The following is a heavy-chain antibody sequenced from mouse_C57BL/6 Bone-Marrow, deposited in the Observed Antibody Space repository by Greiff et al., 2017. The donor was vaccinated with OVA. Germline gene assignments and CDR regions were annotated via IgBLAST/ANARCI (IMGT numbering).Heavy chain of an antibody. J-gene: IGHJ3*01. V-gene: IGHV5-4*01. CDR1: GFTFSSYA. Sequence: EVKVVESGGGLVKPGGSLKLSCAASGFTFSSYAMSWVRQTPEKRLEWVATISDGGSYTYYPDNVKGRFTISRDNAKNNLYLQMSHLKSEDTAMYYCARERGLRKAWFAYWGQGTLVTVSA. D-gene: IGHD2-4*01. CDR2: ISDGGSYT. CDR3: ARERGLRKAWFAY.